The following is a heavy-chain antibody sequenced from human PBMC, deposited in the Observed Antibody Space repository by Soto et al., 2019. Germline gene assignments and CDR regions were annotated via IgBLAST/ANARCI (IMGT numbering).Heavy chain of an antibody. CDR2: INHSGST. CDR1: GGSFSGYY. CDR3: ARGRRYDFWSGYSPELNFDY. V-gene: IGHV4-34*01. Sequence: SETLSLTCAVYGGSFSGYYWSWIRQPPGKGLEWIGEINHSGSTNYNPSLKSRVTISVDTSKNQFSLKLSSVTAADTAVYYCARGRRYDFWSGYSPELNFDYWGQGTPVTVSS. J-gene: IGHJ4*02. D-gene: IGHD3-3*01.